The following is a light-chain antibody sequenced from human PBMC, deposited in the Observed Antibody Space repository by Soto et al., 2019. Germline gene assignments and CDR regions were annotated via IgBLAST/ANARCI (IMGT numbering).Light chain of an antibody. CDR2: DVS. V-gene: IGLV2-14*03. J-gene: IGLJ2*01. CDR3: SSYTGMSTVR. CDR1: SSDVGAYNY. Sequence: QSALTQPASVSGTPGQSITISCTGTSSDVGAYNYVSWYQQHPGKAPKLLIFDVSYRPSRVSSRFSGSKSGNTASLTISGLQAEDEADYYCSSYTGMSTVRFGGGTKVTVL.